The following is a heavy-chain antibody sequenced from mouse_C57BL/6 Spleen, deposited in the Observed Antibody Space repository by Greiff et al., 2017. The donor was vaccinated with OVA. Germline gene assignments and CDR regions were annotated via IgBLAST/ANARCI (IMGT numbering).Heavy chain of an antibody. V-gene: IGHV5-4*01. D-gene: IGHD1-1*01. CDR3: ARDYYGSSYDY. J-gene: IGHJ3*01. CDR2: ISDGGSYT. CDR1: GFTFSSYA. Sequence: EVKLMESGGGLVKPGGSLKLSCAASGFTFSSYAMSWVRQTPEKRLEWVATISDGGSYTYYPDNVKGRFTISRDNAKNNLYLQMSHLKSEDTAMYYCARDYYGSSYDYWGQGTLVTVSA.